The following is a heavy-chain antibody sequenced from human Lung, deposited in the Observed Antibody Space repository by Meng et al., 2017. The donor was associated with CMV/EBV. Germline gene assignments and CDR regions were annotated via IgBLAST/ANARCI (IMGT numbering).Heavy chain of an antibody. V-gene: IGHV3-11*01. CDR1: GFTFSDEY. CDR2: ITSSGDRK. D-gene: IGHD1-20*01. Sequence: GESLKISCAPSGFTFSDEYMSWIRQAPGKGLEWVSYITSSGDRKYYADSVKGRFTISRDNAKNSLYLQLNSLRAEDTAVYFCTRITGRNWLSFYFDYWGQGTLVTVSS. CDR3: TRITGRNWLSFYFDY. J-gene: IGHJ4*02.